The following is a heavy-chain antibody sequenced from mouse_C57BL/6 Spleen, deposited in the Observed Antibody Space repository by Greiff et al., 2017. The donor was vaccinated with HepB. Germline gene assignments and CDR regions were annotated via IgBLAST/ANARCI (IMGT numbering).Heavy chain of an antibody. V-gene: IGHV1-80*01. J-gene: IGHJ3*01. Sequence: VQLQQSGAELVKPGASVKISCKASGYAFSSYWMNWVKQRPGKGLEWIGQIYPGDGDTNYNGKFKGKATLTADKSSSTAYMQLSSLTSEDSAVYFCAREDSSGYVGFAYWGQGTLVTVSA. D-gene: IGHD3-2*02. CDR1: GYAFSSYW. CDR3: AREDSSGYVGFAY. CDR2: IYPGDGDT.